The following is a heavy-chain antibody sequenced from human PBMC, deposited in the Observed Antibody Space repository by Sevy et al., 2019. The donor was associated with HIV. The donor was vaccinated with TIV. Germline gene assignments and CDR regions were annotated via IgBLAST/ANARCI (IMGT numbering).Heavy chain of an antibody. CDR3: AGENAWGRGYS. CDR1: GGSITSLY. D-gene: IGHD1-26*01. J-gene: IGHJ4*02. Sequence: SETLPLTCTVSGGSITSLYWNWIRQPPGKGLEWIANIYYNGHINYNPSLKSRVTLSLDTSKNQFSLRLSSVTAAHTAMYYCAGENAWGRGYSWGQGTLVTVSS. CDR2: IYYNGHI. V-gene: IGHV4-59*08.